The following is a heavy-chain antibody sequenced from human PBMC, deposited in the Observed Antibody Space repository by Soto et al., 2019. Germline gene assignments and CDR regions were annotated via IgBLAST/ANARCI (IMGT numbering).Heavy chain of an antibody. D-gene: IGHD3-16*01. CDR2: ISYSGSS. CDR1: GGSMSSHY. CDR3: ARADPDASVGF. J-gene: IGHJ4*02. Sequence: SETLSLTCTVSGGSMSSHYWTWLRQPPGKGLEWIGYISYSGSSYYNPSLRSRVTISADTSRNQFSLRLTSVIAADTAVYFCARADPDASVGFWGQGTLVTVS. V-gene: IGHV4-59*11.